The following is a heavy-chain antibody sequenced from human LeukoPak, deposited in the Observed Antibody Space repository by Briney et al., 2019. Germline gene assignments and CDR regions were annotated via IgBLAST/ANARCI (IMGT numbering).Heavy chain of an antibody. CDR2: ISSSSNHM. Sequence: PGGSLRLSCAASGFTFSRNAMNWVRQAPGKGLEWVSFISSSSNHMSYADSVKGRFTISRDNAKNSLYLQMNSLRAEDTAVYYCARPLDSSNNYFDYWGQGTLVTVSA. CDR3: ARPLDSSNNYFDY. J-gene: IGHJ4*02. CDR1: GFTFSRNA. D-gene: IGHD6-13*01. V-gene: IGHV3-21*01.